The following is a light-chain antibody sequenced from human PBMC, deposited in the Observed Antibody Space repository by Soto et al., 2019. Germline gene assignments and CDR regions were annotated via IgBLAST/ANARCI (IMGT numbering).Light chain of an antibody. V-gene: IGKV1-5*01. J-gene: IGKJ1*01. Sequence: IQMTQSPSTLSASIGDTVTIACRASQSINRWLAWYQQKPGEAPKLLIYDASSLESGVPSRFSGTGSGTEFTLIISSLKPDDFATYYCQQYGSYWTFGQGTKVDIK. CDR3: QQYGSYWT. CDR2: DAS. CDR1: QSINRW.